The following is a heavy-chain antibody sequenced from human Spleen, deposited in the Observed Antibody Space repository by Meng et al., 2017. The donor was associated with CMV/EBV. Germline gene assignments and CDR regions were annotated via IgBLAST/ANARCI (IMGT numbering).Heavy chain of an antibody. V-gene: IGHV4-38-2*02. CDR1: GYSISSGYY. CDR3: AREHYDFWSAYYAGTGWFDP. CDR2: IYHSGST. D-gene: IGHD3-3*01. Sequence: SETLSLTCTVSGYSISSGYYWGWIRQPPGKGLECIGSIYHSGSTFYNPSLKSRVTISVDTSKNQFSLKLSSVTAADTAVYYCAREHYDFWSAYYAGTGWFDPWGQGTRVTVSS. J-gene: IGHJ5*02.